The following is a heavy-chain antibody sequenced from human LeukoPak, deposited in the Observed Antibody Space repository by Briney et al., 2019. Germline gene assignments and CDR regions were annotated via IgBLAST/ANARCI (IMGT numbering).Heavy chain of an antibody. CDR1: GGTFSSYA. CDR3: ASCEIYGSGTSV. J-gene: IGHJ6*04. V-gene: IGHV1-69*01. Sequence: SVKVSCKASGGTFSSYAISWVRQAPGQGLEWMGGIIPIFGTANYAQKFQGRVTITADESTSTAYLELSSLRSEDTAVYYCASCEIYGSGTSVWGKGTTVTVSS. CDR2: IIPIFGTA. D-gene: IGHD3-10*01.